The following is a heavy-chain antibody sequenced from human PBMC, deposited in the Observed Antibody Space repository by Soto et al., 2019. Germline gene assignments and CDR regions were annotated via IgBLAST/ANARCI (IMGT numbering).Heavy chain of an antibody. Sequence: GGSLRLSCAASGFTFSSYAMSWVRQAPGKGLEWVSAISGSGGSTYYADSVKGRFTISRDNSKNTRYLQMNSLRAEDTAVYYCAKDQASHYLTGYYIFDYWGQGTLVTVSS. V-gene: IGHV3-23*01. CDR2: ISGSGGST. D-gene: IGHD3-9*01. CDR1: GFTFSSYA. CDR3: AKDQASHYLTGYYIFDY. J-gene: IGHJ4*02.